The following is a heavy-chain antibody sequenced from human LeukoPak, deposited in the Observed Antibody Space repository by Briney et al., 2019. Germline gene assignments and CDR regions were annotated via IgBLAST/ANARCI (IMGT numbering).Heavy chain of an antibody. D-gene: IGHD6-19*01. CDR3: ARDRRRGDSSGWYDAFDI. Sequence: PSETLSLTCTVSGGSISSYYWSWIRQPAGKGLEWIGRIYTSGSTNYNPSLKSRVTMSVDTSKNQFSLKLSSVTAADTAVYYCARDRRRGDSSGWYDAFDIWGQGTMVTVSS. CDR1: GGSISSYY. V-gene: IGHV4-4*07. J-gene: IGHJ3*02. CDR2: IYTSGST.